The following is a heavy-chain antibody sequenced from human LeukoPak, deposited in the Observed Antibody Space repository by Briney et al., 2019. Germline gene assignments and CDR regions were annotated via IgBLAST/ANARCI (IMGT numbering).Heavy chain of an antibody. CDR3: ADPPSGY. CDR2: INQDGSEK. CDR1: GFTFNSKW. Sequence: GGSLRLSCAASGFTFNSKWMTWVRQAPGKGLFWLASINQDGSEKYYEDSVKGRFTISRDNAKSSLYLEMSGLRAEDTAVYYCADPPSGYWGQGTLVAGSS. D-gene: IGHD6-19*01. V-gene: IGHV3-7*01. J-gene: IGHJ4*02.